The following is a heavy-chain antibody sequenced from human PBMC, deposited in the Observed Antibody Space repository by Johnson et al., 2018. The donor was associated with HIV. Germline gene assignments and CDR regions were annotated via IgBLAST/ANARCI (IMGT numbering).Heavy chain of an antibody. Sequence: QVLLVESGGGVVQPGRSLRLSCAASGFTFSSYAMHWVRQAPGKGLEWVAVISYDGSYKYYADSVKGRFTISRDNSKNTLYLQMHSLRAEDTAVYYCAKGLVYADPDDAFDIWGQGTMVTVSS. CDR1: GFTFSSYA. D-gene: IGHD2-8*01. V-gene: IGHV3-30*04. CDR2: ISYDGSYK. J-gene: IGHJ3*02. CDR3: AKGLVYADPDDAFDI.